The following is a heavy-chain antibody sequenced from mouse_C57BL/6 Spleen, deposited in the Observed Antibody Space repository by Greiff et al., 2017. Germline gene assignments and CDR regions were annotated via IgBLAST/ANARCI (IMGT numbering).Heavy chain of an antibody. V-gene: IGHV1-19*01. CDR3: ERGDDLDY. Sequence: VQLQQSGPVLVKPGASVKMSCKASGYTFTDYYMNWVKQSHGKSLEWIGVINPYNGGTSYNQKFKGKATLTVDKPSSTAYMELNSLTSEDSAVYYCERGDDLDYWGQGTTLTVAS. J-gene: IGHJ2*01. CDR1: GYTFTDYY. CDR2: INPYNGGT.